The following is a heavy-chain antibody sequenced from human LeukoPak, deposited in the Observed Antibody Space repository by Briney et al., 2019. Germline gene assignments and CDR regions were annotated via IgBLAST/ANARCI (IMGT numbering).Heavy chain of an antibody. Sequence: ASVKVSCKASGYTFTSYGISWVRQAPGQGLEWMGWISAYNGNTNYAQKLQGRVTMTTDTSTSTAYMELRSLRSDDTAVYYCARGRDCGSSWYGSRCAFDIWGQGTMVTVSS. CDR3: ARGRDCGSSWYGSRCAFDI. V-gene: IGHV1-18*01. CDR2: ISAYNGNT. CDR1: GYTFTSYG. J-gene: IGHJ3*02. D-gene: IGHD6-13*01.